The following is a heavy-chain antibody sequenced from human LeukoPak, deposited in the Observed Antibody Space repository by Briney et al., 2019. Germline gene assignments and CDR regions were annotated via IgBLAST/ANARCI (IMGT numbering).Heavy chain of an antibody. J-gene: IGHJ4*02. Sequence: PGGSLRLSCEASGFTYTNSFNSWMSWVRQAPGKGLEWVANINQDGSEKYYVDSVKGRFTISRDNAKNSLYLQMNSLRAEDTAVYCCTRDFADYWGQGTLVTVSS. CDR1: GFTYTNSFNSW. CDR3: TRDFADY. V-gene: IGHV3-7*04. CDR2: INQDGSEK.